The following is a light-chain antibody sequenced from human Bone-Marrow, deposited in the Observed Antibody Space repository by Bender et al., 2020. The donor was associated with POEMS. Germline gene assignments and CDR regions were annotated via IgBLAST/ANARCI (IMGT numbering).Light chain of an antibody. V-gene: IGLV2-8*01. CDR2: EVT. Sequence: QSALTQPPSASGSPGQSVTISCTGTSSDVGNYDYVSWYQQHPGKAPKLIIYEVTKRPSGVPDRFSGSKSVNTASLTVSGLQAEDEADYYCQSYDTSLSLSGVFGTGTKITVL. CDR1: SSDVGNYDY. J-gene: IGLJ1*01. CDR3: QSYDTSLSLSGV.